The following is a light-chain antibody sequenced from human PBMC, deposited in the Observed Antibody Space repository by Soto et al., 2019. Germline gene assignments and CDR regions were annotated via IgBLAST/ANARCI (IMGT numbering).Light chain of an antibody. CDR1: QSVSSSY. J-gene: IGKJ5*01. CDR3: QQYGSSPLVT. Sequence: EIVLTQSPGTLSLSPGERATLSCRASQSVSSSYLAWYQQKPGQAPRLLIYGASGRATGIPDRFSGSGSGTDFTLTISRLEPEDFAVYYSQQYGSSPLVTFGQGTRLEIK. V-gene: IGKV3-20*01. CDR2: GAS.